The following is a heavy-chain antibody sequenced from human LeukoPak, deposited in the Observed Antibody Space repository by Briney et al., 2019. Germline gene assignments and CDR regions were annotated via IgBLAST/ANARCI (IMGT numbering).Heavy chain of an antibody. CDR2: INHSGST. J-gene: IGHJ4*02. V-gene: IGHV4-34*01. Sequence: SETLSLTCAVYGGSFSGYYWSWIRQPPGKGLEWIGEINHSGSTNYNPSLKSRVPISVDTSKNLFSLKLRSVSASVSAMYYCARGGVGATYRFDYWGQGTLVTVSS. D-gene: IGHD1-26*01. CDR1: GGSFSGYY. CDR3: ARGGVGATYRFDY.